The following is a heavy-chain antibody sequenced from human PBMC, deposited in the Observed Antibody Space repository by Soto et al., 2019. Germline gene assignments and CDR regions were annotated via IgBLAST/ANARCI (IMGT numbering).Heavy chain of an antibody. CDR1: GYSFTTYW. D-gene: IGHD3-22*01. J-gene: IGHJ3*02. CDR2: IYPGDSDT. CDR3: ARRGAVVPGDAFDI. Sequence: PGASLKISCKASGYSFTTYWIGWVRQMPGKGLEWMGIIYPGDSDTRYSPSFQGQATISADKSISTAYLQWRSLKASDNAMYYCARRGAVVPGDAFDIWGQGTMFTVAS. V-gene: IGHV5-51*01.